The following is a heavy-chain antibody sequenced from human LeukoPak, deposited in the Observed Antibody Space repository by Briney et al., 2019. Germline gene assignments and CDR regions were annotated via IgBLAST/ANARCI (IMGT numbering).Heavy chain of an antibody. J-gene: IGHJ4*02. D-gene: IGHD1-26*01. V-gene: IGHV3-74*03. CDR1: GFTFSSHW. CDR2: IESNGNTK. Sequence: GGSLRLSCAASGFTFSSHWMHWVRQTPGKGLVWVSRIESNGNTKMYADSVRGRFTISRDNAKNTLYLQMNSLRAEDTAVYYCAREHRGEGATVDYWGQGTLVTVSS. CDR3: AREHRGEGATVDY.